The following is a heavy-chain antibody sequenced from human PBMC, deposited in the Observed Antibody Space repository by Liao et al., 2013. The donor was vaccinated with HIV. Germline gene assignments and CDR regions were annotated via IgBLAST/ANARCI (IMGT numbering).Heavy chain of an antibody. CDR3: ARGPVLPSSGYYSDAFDI. CDR1: GGSISSQSNF. V-gene: IGHV4-39*07. D-gene: IGHD3-22*01. Sequence: QVQLQASGPGVVKPSETLSLICTVSGGSISSQSNFWGWIRQSPGKGLEWIGSIYFTGSDYYTPSLKSRATISVDTSKNQMSLHLTSVTAADTAIYYCARGPVLPSSGYYSDAFDIWGQGTMVTVSS. CDR2: IYFTGSD. J-gene: IGHJ3*02.